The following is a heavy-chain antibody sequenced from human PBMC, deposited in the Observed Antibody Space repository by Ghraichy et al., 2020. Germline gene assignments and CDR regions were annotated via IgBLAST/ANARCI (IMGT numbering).Heavy chain of an antibody. CDR1: GFTFSGSA. V-gene: IGHV3-73*01. CDR3: TRLGLEYSSSWRLIEYYGMDV. J-gene: IGHJ6*02. CDR2: IRSKANSYAT. Sequence: GGSLRLSCAASGFTFSGSAMHWVRQASGKGLEWVGRIRSKANSYATAYAASVKGRFTISRDDSKNTAYLQMNSLKTEDTAVYYCTRLGLEYSSSWRLIEYYGMDVWGQGTTVTVSS. D-gene: IGHD6-13*01.